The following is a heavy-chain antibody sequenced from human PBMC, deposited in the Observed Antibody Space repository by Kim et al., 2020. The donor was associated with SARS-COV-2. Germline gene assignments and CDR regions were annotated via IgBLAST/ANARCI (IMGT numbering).Heavy chain of an antibody. J-gene: IGHJ6*02. CDR1: GGTFSSYA. Sequence: SVKVSCKASGGTFSSYAISWVRQAPGQGLEWMGGIIPIFGTANYAQKFQGRVTITADESTSTAYMELSSLRSEDTAVYYCARGHGDYQGGYYGMDVWGQGTTVTVSS. V-gene: IGHV1-69*13. CDR2: IIPIFGTA. D-gene: IGHD4-17*01. CDR3: ARGHGDYQGGYYGMDV.